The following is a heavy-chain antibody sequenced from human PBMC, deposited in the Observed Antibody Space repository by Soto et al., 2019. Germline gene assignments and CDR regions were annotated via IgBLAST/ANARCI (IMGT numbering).Heavy chain of an antibody. D-gene: IGHD3-22*01. CDR3: ATTNGAYYFAISY. CDR1: GDSINSGDFY. Sequence: SETLSLTCTVSGDSINSGDFYWSWIRQNPGKGLEWVGYIYYSGRAYYNPSLRSRLTISLDKSKNQFSLKLSSVTAADTAVYYCATTNGAYYFAISYWGQGTLVTVSS. V-gene: IGHV4-31*03. CDR2: IYYSGRA. J-gene: IGHJ4*02.